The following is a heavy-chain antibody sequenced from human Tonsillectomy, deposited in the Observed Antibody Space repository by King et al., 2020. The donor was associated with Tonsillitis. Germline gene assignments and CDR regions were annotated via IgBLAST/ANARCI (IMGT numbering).Heavy chain of an antibody. D-gene: IGHD4-17*01. CDR3: TRGGDYDSGYYYGMDV. CDR2: IRSKANSYAT. Sequence: VQLVESGGGLVQPGGSLTLSCAASGFTFSGAAMHWGRQASGKGLEWVGLIRSKANSYATVYAASVNGRFTVSRDDSKKTAYLQVNSLKTEDPAVYYCTRGGDYDSGYYYGMDVWGQGTTVTVSS. V-gene: IGHV3-73*01. J-gene: IGHJ6*02. CDR1: GFTFSGAA.